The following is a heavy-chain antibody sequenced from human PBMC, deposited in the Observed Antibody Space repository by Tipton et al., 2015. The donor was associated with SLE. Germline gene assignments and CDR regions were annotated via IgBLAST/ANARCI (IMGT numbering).Heavy chain of an antibody. CDR2: IYYRGRT. Sequence: TLSLTCIVYGDSISSSSHYWGWIRQPAGKGLEWIGSIYYRGRTTYNPSLKSRVTLSVDTSKNQFSLMMTSATAADTAVYYCARGLGMEAFDNWSQGTLVSVSS. D-gene: IGHD3-9*01. J-gene: IGHJ3*02. V-gene: IGHV4-39*07. CDR1: GDSISSSSHY. CDR3: ARGLGMEAFDN.